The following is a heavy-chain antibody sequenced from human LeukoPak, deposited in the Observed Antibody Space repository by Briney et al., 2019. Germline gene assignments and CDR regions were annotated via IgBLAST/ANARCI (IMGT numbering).Heavy chain of an antibody. V-gene: IGHV3-9*01. Sequence: QPGRSLRLSCAASGITFDDYAMYWVRQGPGKGLEWVAGISWNSVSIGYADSMKGRFTISRDNAKNSLYLQMNSLRNEDTALYYCAKELGGGSDGLDIWGQGTMVTVSS. J-gene: IGHJ3*02. CDR2: ISWNSVSI. D-gene: IGHD2-15*01. CDR3: AKELGGGSDGLDI. CDR1: GITFDDYA.